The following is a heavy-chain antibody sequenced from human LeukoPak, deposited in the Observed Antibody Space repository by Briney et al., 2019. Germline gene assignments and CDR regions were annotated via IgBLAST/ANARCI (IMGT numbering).Heavy chain of an antibody. V-gene: IGHV3-15*01. CDR1: GFTFSNAW. J-gene: IGHJ4*02. CDR2: IKSKTDGGTT. CDR3: TTTPGRDY. D-gene: IGHD3-10*01. Sequence: GGSLRLSCAASGFTFSNAWMSWVRQAPGDGLEWVGRIKSKTDGGTTGDAAPVKGRFTISRDDSTNTLYLQLNSLRTEDTGVYYCTTTPGRDYWGQGTLVTVSS.